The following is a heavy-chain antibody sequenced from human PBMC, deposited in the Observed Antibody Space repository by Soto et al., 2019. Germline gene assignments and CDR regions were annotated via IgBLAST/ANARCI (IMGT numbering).Heavy chain of an antibody. J-gene: IGHJ6*02. CDR1: GGSISSYY. V-gene: IGHV4-59*08. CDR3: ARQGHTISSGYYYYYGMDV. CDR2: IYYSGST. D-gene: IGHD3-22*01. Sequence: QVQLQESGPGLVKPSETLSLTYTVSGGSISSYYWSWIRQPPGKGLEWIGYIYYSGSTNYNPSLKSRVTISVDTSKNQFSLKLSSVTAADTAVYYCARQGHTISSGYYYYYGMDVWGQGTTVTVSS.